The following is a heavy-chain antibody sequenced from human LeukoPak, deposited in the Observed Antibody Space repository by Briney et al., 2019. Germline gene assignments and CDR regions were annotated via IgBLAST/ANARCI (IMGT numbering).Heavy chain of an antibody. D-gene: IGHD4/OR15-4a*01. Sequence: PGGSLRLSCAASGFTVSSTYMSWVRQAPGKGLEWVSVIYSGGTTYYADSVKGRFTISRDNSKNTLYLQMNSLRTEDTAAYYCARDLYDYGSYWGQGILVTVSS. CDR1: GFTVSSTY. CDR2: IYSGGTT. V-gene: IGHV3-66*01. CDR3: ARDLYDYGSY. J-gene: IGHJ4*02.